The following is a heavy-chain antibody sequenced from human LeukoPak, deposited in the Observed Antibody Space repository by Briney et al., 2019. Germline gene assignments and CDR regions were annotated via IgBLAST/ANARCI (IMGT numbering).Heavy chain of an antibody. CDR1: GGSISSYC. CDR2: IYTSGST. D-gene: IGHD3-3*01. CDR3: ARETQSYYDFWSGYPGYFDL. V-gene: IGHV4-4*07. Sequence: SETLSLTCTVPGGSISSYCWSWIRQPAGKGLEWIGRIYTSGSTNYNPSLKSRVTMSVDTSKNQFSLKLSSVTAADTAVYYCARETQSYYDFWSGYPGYFDLWGRGTLVTVSS. J-gene: IGHJ2*01.